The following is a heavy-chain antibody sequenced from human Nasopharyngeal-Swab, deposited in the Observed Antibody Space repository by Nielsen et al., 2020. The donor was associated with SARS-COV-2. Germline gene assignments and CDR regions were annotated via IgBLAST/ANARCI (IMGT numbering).Heavy chain of an antibody. CDR2: IGDKDHNYAT. CDR3: TTDFYFDY. Sequence: GESLKILCAASGFVFRASAIHWVRQASGKGLEWLGRIGDKDHNYATTYGASVKGRFTISRDDSKNMAFLQMDSLKTEDTALYYCTTDFYFDYWGQGTLVTVSS. CDR1: GFVFRASA. V-gene: IGHV3-73*01. J-gene: IGHJ4*02.